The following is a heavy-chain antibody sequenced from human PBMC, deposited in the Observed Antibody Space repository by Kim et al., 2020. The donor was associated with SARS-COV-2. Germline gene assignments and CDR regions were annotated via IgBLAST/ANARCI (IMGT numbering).Heavy chain of an antibody. CDR1: GGSFSGYY. V-gene: IGHV4-34*01. CDR2: INHSGST. J-gene: IGHJ4*02. CDR3: ARGTLGSRAVAI. Sequence: SETLSLTCAVYGGSFSGYYWSWIRQPPGKGLEWIGEINHSGSTNYNPSLKSRVTISVDTSKNQFSLKLSSVTAADTAVYYCARGTLGSRAVAIWGQGTLVTVSS. D-gene: IGHD1-26*01.